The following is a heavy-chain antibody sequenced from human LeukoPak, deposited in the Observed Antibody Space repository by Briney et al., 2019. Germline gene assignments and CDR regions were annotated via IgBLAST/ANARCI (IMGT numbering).Heavy chain of an antibody. CDR2: IKGDGST. J-gene: IGHJ1*01. D-gene: IGHD3-22*01. Sequence: GGSLRLSCAASGFTFSSYWMHWVRQAPGKGLVWVSRIKGDGSTKYAASAQGRCTTSSHDAKNTASLLLNSMRTEDTAVYYCSRAPSEIGGYYPEYFRHWGQGTLVTVSS. CDR3: SRAPSEIGGYYPEYFRH. CDR1: GFTFSSYW. V-gene: IGHV3-74*01.